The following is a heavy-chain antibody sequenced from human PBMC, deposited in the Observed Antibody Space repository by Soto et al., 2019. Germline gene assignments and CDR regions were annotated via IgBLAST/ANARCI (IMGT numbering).Heavy chain of an antibody. V-gene: IGHV3-30*18. CDR2: ISYDGSNK. CDR1: GFTFSSYG. Sequence: QVQLVESGGGVVQPGRSLRLSCAASGFTFSSYGMHWVRQAPGKGLEWVAVISYDGSNKYYADSVKGRFTISRDNSKNTLYLQMNSLRAEDTAVYYCAKDSRNVVVTAPYDYWGQGTLVTVSS. CDR3: AKDSRNVVVTAPYDY. D-gene: IGHD2-21*02. J-gene: IGHJ4*02.